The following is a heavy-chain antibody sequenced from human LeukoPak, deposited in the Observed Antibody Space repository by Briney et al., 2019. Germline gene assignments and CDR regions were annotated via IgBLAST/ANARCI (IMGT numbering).Heavy chain of an antibody. J-gene: IGHJ5*02. CDR2: INPDGTTT. CDR1: GFTYSNYW. CDR3: AKDLSWNTADR. Sequence: GGSLRVSRVGSGFTYSNYWMHWVGQAPGKGPVWVSRINPDGTTTDYADSVKGRFTISRDNAKNLLYLQMNGPRADDTAVYYCAKDLSWNTADRWGQGTLVTVSS. D-gene: IGHD1/OR15-1a*01. V-gene: IGHV3-74*01.